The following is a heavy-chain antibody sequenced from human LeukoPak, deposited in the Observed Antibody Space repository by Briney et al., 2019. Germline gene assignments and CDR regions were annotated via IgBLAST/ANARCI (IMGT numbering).Heavy chain of an antibody. CDR3: ARDVVGATYFD. CDR2: IYSGGST. V-gene: IGHV3-53*01. J-gene: IGHJ4*02. CDR1: GFTFSSYA. D-gene: IGHD1-26*01. Sequence: PGGSLRLSCVASGFTFSSYAMSWVRQAPGKGLEWVSIIYSGGSTSYADSVKGRFTISRDNSKNTLYLQMNSLRAEDTAVYYCARDVVGATYFDWGQGTLVTVSS.